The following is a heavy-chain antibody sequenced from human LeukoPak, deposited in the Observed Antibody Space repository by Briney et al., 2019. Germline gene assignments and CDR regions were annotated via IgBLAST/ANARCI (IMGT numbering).Heavy chain of an antibody. D-gene: IGHD3-10*01. CDR3: AKVPVRGSGSYYNENGY. CDR1: GFTFSSYA. V-gene: IGHV3-30-3*01. Sequence: GGPLRLSCAASGFTFSSYAMHWVRQAPGKGLEWAAVISYDGSNKYYADSVKGRFTISRDNSKNTLYLQMNSLRAEDTAVYYCAKVPVRGSGSYYNENGYWGQGTLVTVSS. CDR2: ISYDGSNK. J-gene: IGHJ4*02.